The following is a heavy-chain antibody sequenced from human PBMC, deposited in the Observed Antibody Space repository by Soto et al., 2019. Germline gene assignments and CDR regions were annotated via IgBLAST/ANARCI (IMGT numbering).Heavy chain of an antibody. CDR3: TRPLRSPNYYYYYMDV. V-gene: IGHV3-49*03. J-gene: IGHJ6*03. CDR2: IRSKAYGGTT. Sequence: GGSLRLSCTASGFTFGDYAMSWFRQAPGKGLEWVGFIRSKAYGGTTEYAASVKGRFTISRDDSKSIAYLQMNSLKTEDTAVYYCTRPLRSPNYYYYYMDVWGKGTTVTVSS. CDR1: GFTFGDYA.